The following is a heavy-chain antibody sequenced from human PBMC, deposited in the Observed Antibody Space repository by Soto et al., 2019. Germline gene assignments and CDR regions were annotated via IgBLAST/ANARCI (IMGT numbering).Heavy chain of an antibody. CDR2: INYSGTT. CDR3: ARPLRFLEWHHVDV. Sequence: QLQLQESGPGLVKPSETLSLTCTVSGGSISSTSYYWGWIRQPPGKGLEWIGSINYSGTTHYNPSRKSRVTISADTSRNQFSLNLSSVTAADTAVYSCARPLRFLEWHHVDVWGKGTTVIVSS. V-gene: IGHV4-39*01. CDR1: GGSISSTSYY. J-gene: IGHJ6*03. D-gene: IGHD3-3*01.